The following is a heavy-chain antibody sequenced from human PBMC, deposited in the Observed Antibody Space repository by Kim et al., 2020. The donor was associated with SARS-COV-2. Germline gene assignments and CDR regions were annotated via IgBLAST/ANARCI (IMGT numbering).Heavy chain of an antibody. J-gene: IGHJ3*02. CDR3: ARERNYDILTGYYTPLDAFDI. CDR2: IYYSGST. V-gene: IGHV4-31*03. D-gene: IGHD3-9*01. Sequence: SETLSLTCTVSGGSISSGGYYWSWIRQHPGKGLEWIGYIYYSGSTYYNPSLKSRVTISVDTSKNQFSLKLSSVTAADTAVYYCARERNYDILTGYYTPLDAFDIWGQGTMVTVSS. CDR1: GGSISSGGYY.